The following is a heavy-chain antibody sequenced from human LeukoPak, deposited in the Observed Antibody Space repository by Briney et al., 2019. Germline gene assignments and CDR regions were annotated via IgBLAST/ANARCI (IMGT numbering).Heavy chain of an antibody. CDR2: IYYSGST. D-gene: IGHD3-22*01. J-gene: IGHJ3*02. V-gene: IGHV4-59*11. CDR3: ARDRAYYYDSSGTTGAFDI. CDR1: GGSISSHY. Sequence: PSETLSLTCTVSGGSISSHYWSWIRQPPGKGLEWIGYIYYSGSTNYNPSLKGRVTISVDTSKNQFSLKLSSVTAADTAVYYCARDRAYYYDSSGTTGAFDIWGQGTMVTVSS.